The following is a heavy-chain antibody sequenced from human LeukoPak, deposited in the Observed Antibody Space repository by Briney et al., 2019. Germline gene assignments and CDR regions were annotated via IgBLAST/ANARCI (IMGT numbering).Heavy chain of an antibody. CDR3: ARLRCCTLEQWYFDY. Sequence: GGSLMISCKGSGSRFTGNWIGWVRQMPGKGLEGMGIIFPHNSDTRYSPSFQGQFTMSVAKSISTAYLQWSSLEASDTATYYCARLRCCTLEQWYFDYWGQGTQVTVSS. J-gene: IGHJ4*02. D-gene: IGHD2-15*01. V-gene: IGHV5-51*01. CDR1: GSRFTGNW. CDR2: IFPHNSDT.